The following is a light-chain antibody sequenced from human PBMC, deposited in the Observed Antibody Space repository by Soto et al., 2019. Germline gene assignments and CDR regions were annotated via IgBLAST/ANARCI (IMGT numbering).Light chain of an antibody. CDR3: QQSYKTPHT. CDR2: AAS. Sequence: DIQRTQSPSSLSASVGDRVTITCRASQGVTAYLLWYQQRQGRAPKLLSYAASNLLSEDRSRFSGSGSGTNFTLTISSLQPQEFETYYCQQSYKTPHTFGQGTKLEPK. J-gene: IGKJ2*01. V-gene: IGKV1-39*01. CDR1: QGVTAY.